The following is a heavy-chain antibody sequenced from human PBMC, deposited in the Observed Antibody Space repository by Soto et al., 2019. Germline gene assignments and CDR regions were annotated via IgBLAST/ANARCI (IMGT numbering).Heavy chain of an antibody. V-gene: IGHV4-34*01. CDR1: GGSFSGYY. CDR2: INHSGST. D-gene: IGHD2-15*01. CDR3: ARRVVVASNNWFDP. Sequence: SETLSLTCAVYGGSFSGYYWSWIRQPPGKGLEWIGEINHSGSTNYNPSLKSRVTISVDTSKSQFSLKLSSVTAADTAVYYCARRVVVASNNWFDPWGQGTLVTVSS. J-gene: IGHJ5*02.